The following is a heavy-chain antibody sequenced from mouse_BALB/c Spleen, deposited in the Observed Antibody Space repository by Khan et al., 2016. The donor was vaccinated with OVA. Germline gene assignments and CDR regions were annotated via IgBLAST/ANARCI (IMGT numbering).Heavy chain of an antibody. CDR1: GYIFTSYG. Sequence: IQLQESGPELEKPGASVKLSCKTSGYIFTSYGMHWVKQSPGQGFEWIARIYPGTDDRYYIEKFKDKATLTSDTSSSTAYMQLTSLKSEDADLYFCAREEALCHFDYWGQGTTFTVTS. J-gene: IGHJ2*01. V-gene: IGHV1-66*01. CDR3: AREEALCHFDY. CDR2: IYPGTDDR. D-gene: IGHD3-2*02.